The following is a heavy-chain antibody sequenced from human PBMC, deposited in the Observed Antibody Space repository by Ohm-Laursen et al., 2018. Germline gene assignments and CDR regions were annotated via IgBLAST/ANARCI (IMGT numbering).Heavy chain of an antibody. CDR1: GYTFDSFG. V-gene: IGHV1-69*13. CDR2: IIPIFGTA. CDR3: ARASYSSDWIDY. D-gene: IGHD6-19*01. Sequence: VKISCKASGYTFDSFGITWVRQAPGQGLEWMGGIIPIFGTANYAQKFQGRVTITADKSTSTAYMELSSLRTEDTAVYYCARASYSSDWIDYWGQGTPVTVSS. J-gene: IGHJ4*02.